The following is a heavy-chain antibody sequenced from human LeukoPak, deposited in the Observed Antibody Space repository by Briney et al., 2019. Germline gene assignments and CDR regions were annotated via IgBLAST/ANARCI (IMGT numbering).Heavy chain of an antibody. CDR1: GFTFSDYY. CDR3: ARDDIRGYSYGYGY. D-gene: IGHD5-18*01. CDR2: ISTGSTYT. J-gene: IGHJ4*02. V-gene: IGHV3-11*06. Sequence: GGSLRLSCAAFGFTFSDYYMSWIRQAPGKGLEWVSHISTGSTYTNYADSVKGRSTISRDNAKNSLYLQMNSLRAEDTAVYYCARDDIRGYSYGYGYWGQGTLVTVSS.